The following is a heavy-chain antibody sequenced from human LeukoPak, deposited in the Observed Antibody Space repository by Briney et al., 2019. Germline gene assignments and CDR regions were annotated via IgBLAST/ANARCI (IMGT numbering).Heavy chain of an antibody. V-gene: IGHV3-30*02. CDR2: IRYDGINK. D-gene: IGHD5-18*01. CDR3: AKRGDSYGTLDY. CDR1: GFTFSSYG. Sequence: GGSLRLFCAASGFTFSSYGMHWVRQAPGKGLEWVAFIRYDGINKYYADSVKGRFTISRDNSKNTLYLQMNSLRAEDTAVYYCAKRGDSYGTLDYWGQGTLVTVSS. J-gene: IGHJ4*02.